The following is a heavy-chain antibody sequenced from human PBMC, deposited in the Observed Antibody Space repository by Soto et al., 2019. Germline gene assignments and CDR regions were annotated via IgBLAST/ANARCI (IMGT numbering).Heavy chain of an antibody. CDR1: GCSISSFY. V-gene: IGHV4-59*01. CDR3: ARVGDCSSTSCPDY. Sequence: ASGTLSLTCPVSGCSISSFYWGWVRQPPGKGLEWIGYIYYSGSTNYNPPLKSRVTISVDTSKNQFSLKLSSVTAADTAVYYCARVGDCSSTSCPDYWGQGTLVTVSS. J-gene: IGHJ4*02. CDR2: IYYSGST. D-gene: IGHD2-2*01.